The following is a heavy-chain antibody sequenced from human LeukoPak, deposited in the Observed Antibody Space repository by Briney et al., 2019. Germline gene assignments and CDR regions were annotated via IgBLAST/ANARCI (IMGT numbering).Heavy chain of an antibody. CDR2: ISSNGGST. V-gene: IGHV3-64*01. CDR1: GFTFGSYA. CDR3: ARDYDSSPNYFDY. D-gene: IGHD3-22*01. Sequence: GGSLRLSCAASGFTFGSYAMHWVRQAPGKGLEYVSAISSNGGSTYYANSVKGRFTISRDNSKNTLYLQMGSLRAEDMAVYYCARDYDSSPNYFDYWGQGTLVTVSS. J-gene: IGHJ4*02.